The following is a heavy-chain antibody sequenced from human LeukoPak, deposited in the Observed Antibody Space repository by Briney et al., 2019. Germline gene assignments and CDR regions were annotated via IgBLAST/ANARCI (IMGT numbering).Heavy chain of an antibody. V-gene: IGHV3-7*01. CDR1: RTTFIHYW. Sequence: GGSLRLSCAASRTTFIHYWMSWVRQAPGKGLEWVANINQDGSEKYYVDSVKGRPIISRDNAENSVYLHMNSLRADDTAVYYCARDVRNRVGLNYYHQYMDVWGKGTTVTVSS. D-gene: IGHD1-26*01. CDR2: INQDGSEK. J-gene: IGHJ6*03. CDR3: ARDVRNRVGLNYYHQYMDV.